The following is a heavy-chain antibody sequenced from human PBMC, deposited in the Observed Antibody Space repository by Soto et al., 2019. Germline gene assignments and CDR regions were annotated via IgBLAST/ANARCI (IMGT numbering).Heavy chain of an antibody. J-gene: IGHJ5*02. CDR3: TRDASRDSSARGWFDP. CDR2: ISSNSAYI. V-gene: IGHV3-21*01. Sequence: GGSLRLSCAASGFTFRSFTMNWVRQAPGKGLEWVSTISSNSAYIYYTDALRGRFTISRDDAKNSLHLQMNSLRAEDTAVYYCTRDASRDSSARGWFDPWGPGTLVTVSS. CDR1: GFTFRSFT. D-gene: IGHD6-13*01.